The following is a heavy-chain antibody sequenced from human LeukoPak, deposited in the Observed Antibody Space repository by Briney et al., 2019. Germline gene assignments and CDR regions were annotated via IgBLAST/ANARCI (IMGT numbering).Heavy chain of an antibody. CDR1: GGTFSSYA. D-gene: IGHD1-14*01. V-gene: IGHV1-69*05. CDR2: IIPMFGTA. CDR3: ARSSPYPEPGWFDP. Sequence: SVKVSCKASGGTFSSYAISWVRQAPGQGLEWMGRIIPMFGTANYARKFQGRVTITTDESTSTAYMELSSLRSEDTAVYYCARSSPYPEPGWFDPWGQGTLVTVSS. J-gene: IGHJ5*02.